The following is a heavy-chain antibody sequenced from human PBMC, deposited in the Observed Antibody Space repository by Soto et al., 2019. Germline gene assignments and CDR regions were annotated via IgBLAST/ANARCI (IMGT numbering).Heavy chain of an antibody. V-gene: IGHV3-48*02. CDR2: ISIGSGSI. CDR3: VRDDRCAFDF. Sequence: VHLVESGGGLVQPGGSLRVSCAASGFTFSNYAMNWVRQAPGKGLEWVSYISIGSGSIFYADSVKGRFTISRDDAKNSLYLQMNTLRDEDTAVYYCVRDDRCAFDFWGQGTMVTVSS. CDR1: GFTFSNYA. J-gene: IGHJ3*01. D-gene: IGHD3-22*01.